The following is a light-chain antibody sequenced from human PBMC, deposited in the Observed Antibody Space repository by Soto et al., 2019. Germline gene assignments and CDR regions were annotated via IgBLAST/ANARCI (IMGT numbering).Light chain of an antibody. Sequence: QSVLNQPASVSGSPGQSITISCTGTSSDVGGYNYVSWYQQHPGKAPQLMIYEVSNRPSGVSNRFSGSKSGNTASLTISGLQAEDEADYDCSSYTSSSTLLYVFGTGTKLTVL. V-gene: IGLV2-14*01. CDR3: SSYTSSSTLLYV. J-gene: IGLJ1*01. CDR1: SSDVGGYNY. CDR2: EVS.